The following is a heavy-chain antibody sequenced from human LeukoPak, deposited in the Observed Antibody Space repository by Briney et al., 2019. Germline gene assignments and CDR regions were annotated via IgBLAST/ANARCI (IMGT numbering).Heavy chain of an antibody. CDR2: IYYSGST. V-gene: IGHV4-39*01. CDR1: GGSISSSSYY. Sequence: SETLSLTCTVSGGSISSSSYYWGWIRQPPGKGLEWIGSIYYSGSTYYNPSLKSRVTISVDTSKNQFSLKLSSETAADTAVYYCARQRLYCSGGSCPKWFDPWGQGTLVTVSS. CDR3: ARQRLYCSGGSCPKWFDP. J-gene: IGHJ5*02. D-gene: IGHD2-15*01.